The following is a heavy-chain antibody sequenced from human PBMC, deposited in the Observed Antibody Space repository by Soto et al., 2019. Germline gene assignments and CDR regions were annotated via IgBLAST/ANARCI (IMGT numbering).Heavy chain of an antibody. V-gene: IGHV4-34*01. CDR3: ARLGGAVAPVDY. J-gene: IGHJ4*02. D-gene: IGHD6-19*01. CDR1: GGSFSGYY. CDR2: INHSGST. Sequence: SETLSLTCAVYGGSFSGYYWSWIRQPPGKGLEWIGEINHSGSTNYNPSLKSRVTISVDTSKNQFSLKLSSVTAADTAVYYCARLGGAVAPVDYWGQGTLVTVSS.